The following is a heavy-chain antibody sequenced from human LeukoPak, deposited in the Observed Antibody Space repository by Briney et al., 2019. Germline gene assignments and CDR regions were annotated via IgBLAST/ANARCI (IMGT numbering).Heavy chain of an antibody. V-gene: IGHV1-2*02. J-gene: IGHJ4*02. CDR3: ANPSQLGD. D-gene: IGHD1-1*01. Sequence: GASVKVSCKASGYTFTAYYMHWVRQAPGQGLEWMGWINPNSGGTNFAQKFQGRVTLTRDTSTSTAYMELSRLGYDDTAVCYCANPSQLGDWGQGALVSVSS. CDR2: INPNSGGT. CDR1: GYTFTAYY.